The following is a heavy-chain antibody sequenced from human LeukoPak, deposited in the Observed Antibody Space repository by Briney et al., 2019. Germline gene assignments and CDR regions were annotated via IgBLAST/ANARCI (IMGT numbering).Heavy chain of an antibody. Sequence: SQTLSLTCTVSGGSISSGSYYWSWIRQPAGKGLEWIGRIYTSGSTNYNPSLKSRVTISVDTSKNQFSLKLSSVTAVDTAVYYCARDLGILWFDPWGQGTLVTVSS. CDR2: IYTSGST. CDR1: GGSISSGSYY. D-gene: IGHD1-1*01. J-gene: IGHJ5*02. CDR3: ARDLGILWFDP. V-gene: IGHV4-61*02.